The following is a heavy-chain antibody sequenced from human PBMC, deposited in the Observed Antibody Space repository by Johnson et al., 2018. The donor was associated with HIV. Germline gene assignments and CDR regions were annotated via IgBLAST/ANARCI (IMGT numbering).Heavy chain of an antibody. CDR1: GFSFSSCA. CDR3: AKTEDAFDI. J-gene: IGHJ3*02. Sequence: VQLVESGGGWVQPGGSLRLSCIASGFSFSSCAMNWVRQAPGKGLEWVSSISGSGGGTYYADSVRCRFTISRDNSKNTLYLQINSLRAEDTAVYYCAKTEDAFDIWGQGTMVTVSS. V-gene: IGHV3-23*04. CDR2: ISGSGGGT.